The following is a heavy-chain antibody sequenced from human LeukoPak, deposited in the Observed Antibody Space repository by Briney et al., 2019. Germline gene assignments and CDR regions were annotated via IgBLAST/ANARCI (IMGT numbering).Heavy chain of an antibody. D-gene: IGHD3-9*01. J-gene: IGHJ3*02. Sequence: GASVKVSCKPSGYTFTSYEINWVRQATGQGLEWMGWMNPNSGNTGYAQKFQGRVTITRNTSISTAYMELSSLRSEDTAVYYCARGITIYEGNAFDIWGQGTMVTVSS. CDR3: ARGITIYEGNAFDI. V-gene: IGHV1-8*03. CDR1: GYTFTSYE. CDR2: MNPNSGNT.